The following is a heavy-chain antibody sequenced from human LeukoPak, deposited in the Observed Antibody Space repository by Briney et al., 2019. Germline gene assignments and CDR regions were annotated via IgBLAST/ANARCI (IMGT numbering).Heavy chain of an antibody. CDR1: GGSISSGGYY. CDR2: IYYSGST. Sequence: SETLSLTCTVSGGSISSGGYYWSWIRQPPGEGLEWIGYIYYSGSTYYHPSLKSRVTISLDTSKNQFSLKLSSVTAADTAVYYCARVTTVTTSFHFDYWGQGTLVIVSS. V-gene: IGHV4-30-4*01. D-gene: IGHD4-17*01. J-gene: IGHJ4*02. CDR3: ARVTTVTTSFHFDY.